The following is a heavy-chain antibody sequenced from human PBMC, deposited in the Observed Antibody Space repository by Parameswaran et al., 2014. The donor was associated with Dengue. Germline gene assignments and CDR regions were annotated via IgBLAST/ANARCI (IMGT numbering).Heavy chain of an antibody. D-gene: IGHD4-17*01. CDR3: ARMGGDYGYYFYYMDV. V-gene: IGHV4-30-2*01. J-gene: IGHJ6*03. CDR2: IYHSGST. Sequence: WIRQPPGKGLEWIGYIYHSGSTYYNPSLESRATISIDTSNNHFSLRLSSVTAADTAVYYCARMGGDYGYYFYYMDVWGKGTTVTVSS.